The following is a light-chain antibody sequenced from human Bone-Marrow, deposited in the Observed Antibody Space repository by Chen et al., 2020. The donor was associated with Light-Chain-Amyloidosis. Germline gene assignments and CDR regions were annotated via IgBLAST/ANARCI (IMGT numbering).Light chain of an antibody. Sequence: QSALTQPASVSGSPGQSITISCTASNSDVGNYNLVSWYQHHPGNAPKLIIYGDFKRPSGVSNRFSGSKSGNTASLTISGLQNEDEAHYDCCAYTGSSTWVFGGGTKLTVL. CDR3: CAYTGSSTWV. CDR1: NSDVGNYNL. CDR2: GDF. V-gene: IGLV2-23*01. J-gene: IGLJ3*02.